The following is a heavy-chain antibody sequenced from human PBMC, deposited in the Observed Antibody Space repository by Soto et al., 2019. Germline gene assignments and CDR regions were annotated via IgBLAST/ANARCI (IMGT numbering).Heavy chain of an antibody. Sequence: QVQLVESGGGVVQPGRSLRLSCAASGFTFSSYAMHWVRQAPGKGLEWVAVISYDGSNKYYAYSVKGRFTISRDNSKNTLYLQMNSLRAEDTAVYYCARDGSYGIRIYFDYWGQGTLVTVSS. J-gene: IGHJ4*02. CDR1: GFTFSSYA. V-gene: IGHV3-30-3*01. CDR3: ARDGSYGIRIYFDY. D-gene: IGHD5-18*01. CDR2: ISYDGSNK.